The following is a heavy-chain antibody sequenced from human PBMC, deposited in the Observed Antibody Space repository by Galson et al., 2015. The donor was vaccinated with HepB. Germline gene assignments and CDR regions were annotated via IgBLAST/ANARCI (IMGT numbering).Heavy chain of an antibody. CDR1: GFTFSNYV. D-gene: IGHD6-13*01. CDR2: ITESGGTT. Sequence: SLRLSCAASGFTFSNYVMSWVRQAPGKGLDWVSLITESGGTTHYADSVKGRFTISRDNSKNTLYLQMNSLRAEDTAVYFCAIRYTSNWNYFDYWGQGTQVTVSS. CDR3: AIRYTSNWNYFDY. J-gene: IGHJ4*02. V-gene: IGHV3-23*01.